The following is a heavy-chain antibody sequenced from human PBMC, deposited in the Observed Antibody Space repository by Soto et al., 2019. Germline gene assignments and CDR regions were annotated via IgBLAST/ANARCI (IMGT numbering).Heavy chain of an antibody. CDR2: IWHDGMNK. J-gene: IGHJ4*02. V-gene: IGHV3-33*01. D-gene: IGHD3-10*01. CDR1: GFTFSSYG. CDR3: ARDRGSDDPIDY. Sequence: QVQLVESGGGVVQPERSLTLSCAASGFTFSSYGMHWVRQAPGKGLEWVAVIWHDGMNKYYADSVMGRFTISRDNSKNTLYLQMNSLRADDTAVYYCARDRGSDDPIDYWGQGTLVTVSS.